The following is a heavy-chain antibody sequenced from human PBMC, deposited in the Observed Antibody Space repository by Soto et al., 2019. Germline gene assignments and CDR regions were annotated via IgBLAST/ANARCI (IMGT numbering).Heavy chain of an antibody. D-gene: IGHD5-12*01. CDR3: AKVEMATIDDFDY. CDR2: ISYDGSNK. CDR1: GFTFSSYG. V-gene: IGHV3-30*18. Sequence: GGSLRLSCAASGFTFSSYGMHWVRQAPGKGLEWVAVISYDGSNKYYADSVKGRFTISRDNSKNTLYLQMNSLRAVDTAVYYCAKVEMATIDDFDYWGQGTLVTVSS. J-gene: IGHJ4*02.